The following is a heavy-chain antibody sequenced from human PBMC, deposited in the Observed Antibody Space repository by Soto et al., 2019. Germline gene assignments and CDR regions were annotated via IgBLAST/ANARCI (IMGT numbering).Heavy chain of an antibody. D-gene: IGHD6-6*01. CDR1: GYTFTGYY. J-gene: IGHJ4*02. CDR2: ISPNSGGT. Sequence: QVQLVQSGAEVKKPGASVKVSCKASGYTFTGYYMHWVRQAPGQGLEWMGWISPNSGGTNYAQKFRGRVTMTRDTPISTAYMELRRLRSDDTAVYYCALEYSSSSSPDYWGQGTLVTVSS. V-gene: IGHV1-2*02. CDR3: ALEYSSSSSPDY.